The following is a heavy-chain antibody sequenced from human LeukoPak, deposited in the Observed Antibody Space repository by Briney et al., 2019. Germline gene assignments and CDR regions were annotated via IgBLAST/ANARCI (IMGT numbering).Heavy chain of an antibody. CDR3: VRGDDIGKHPTRAYYFDI. J-gene: IGHJ4*02. CDR1: RFTFTRHA. Sequence: GGPLRLSCAASRFTFTRHAMSWVRQAPGKGLEWVSTTGLESVHTLCADSVQGRFTVSRDNSRNTLDLQMDNLTVDDTAIYYCVRGDDIGKHPTRAYYFDIWGQGTLVSVS. V-gene: IGHV3-23*01. CDR2: TGLESVHT. D-gene: IGHD3-10*01.